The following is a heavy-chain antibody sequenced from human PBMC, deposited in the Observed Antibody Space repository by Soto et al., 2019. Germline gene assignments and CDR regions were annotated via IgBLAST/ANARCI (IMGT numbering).Heavy chain of an antibody. CDR3: AQSYGSGSYAIDY. Sequence: GGSLRLSCAASGFTFSSYWMHWVRQAPGKGLVWVSRINSDGSSTSYADSVKGRFTISRDNAKNTLFLQMNSLRAEDTAVYYCAQSYGSGSYAIDYWGQGTLVTVSS. D-gene: IGHD3-10*01. CDR2: INSDGSST. J-gene: IGHJ4*02. CDR1: GFTFSSYW. V-gene: IGHV3-74*01.